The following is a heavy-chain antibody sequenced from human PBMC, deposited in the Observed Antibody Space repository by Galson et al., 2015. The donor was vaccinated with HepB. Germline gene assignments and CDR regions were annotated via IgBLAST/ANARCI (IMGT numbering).Heavy chain of an antibody. Sequence: SLRLSCAASGFTFSNAWMSWVRQAPGKGLEWVGRIKSKTDGGTTDYAAPVKGRFTISRDDSKNTLYLQMNSLKTEDTAVYYCTTLTGNRGAFDIWGQGTMVTVSS. J-gene: IGHJ3*02. D-gene: IGHD1-14*01. CDR3: TTLTGNRGAFDI. CDR1: GFTFSNAW. CDR2: IKSKTDGGTT. V-gene: IGHV3-15*01.